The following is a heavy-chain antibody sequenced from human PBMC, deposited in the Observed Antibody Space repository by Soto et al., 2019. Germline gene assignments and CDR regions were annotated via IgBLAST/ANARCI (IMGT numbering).Heavy chain of an antibody. CDR2: IGTAGDT. V-gene: IGHV3-13*01. CDR1: GFTFSSYD. D-gene: IGHD2-15*01. J-gene: IGHJ4*02. CDR3: ARSYCSGGSCYDY. Sequence: GGSLRLSCAASGFTFSSYDMHWVRQATGKGLEWVSAIGTAGDTYYPGSVKGRFTISRENAKNSLYLQMNSLRAGDTAVYYCARSYCSGGSCYDYWGQGTLVTVSS.